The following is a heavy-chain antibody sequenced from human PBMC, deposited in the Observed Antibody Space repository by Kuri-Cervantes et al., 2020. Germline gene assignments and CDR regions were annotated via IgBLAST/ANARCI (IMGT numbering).Heavy chain of an antibody. CDR2: ISGTADST. J-gene: IGHJ6*03. D-gene: IGHD3-22*01. CDR3: TSWGIVVVSTGYCYMDV. V-gene: IGHV3-23*01. Sequence: GESLKISCAASGFTFSSYSMNWVRQAPGKGLEWVSTISGTADSTYYADSVKGRFSISRDNSKNTMYLQMNSLRAEDTAVYYCTSWGIVVVSTGYCYMDVWGKGTTVTVSS. CDR1: GFTFSSYS.